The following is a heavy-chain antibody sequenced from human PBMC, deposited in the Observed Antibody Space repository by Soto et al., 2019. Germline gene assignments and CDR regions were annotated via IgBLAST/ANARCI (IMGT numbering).Heavy chain of an antibody. Sequence: EVQLVESGGGLVQPGGSLRLSCAASGFTFSPFWMHWVRQVPGKGPVWVSRINSDGNSTSYADSVKGRFTISRDNAKNKLYLQMTSLRAEYTAVYYCARGSNHFDYWGQGTLVTVSS. V-gene: IGHV3-74*01. CDR3: ARGSNHFDY. D-gene: IGHD4-4*01. J-gene: IGHJ4*02. CDR2: INSDGNST. CDR1: GFTFSPFW.